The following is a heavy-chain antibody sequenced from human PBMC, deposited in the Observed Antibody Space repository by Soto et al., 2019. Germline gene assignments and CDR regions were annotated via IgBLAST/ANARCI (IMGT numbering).Heavy chain of an antibody. J-gene: IGHJ4*02. CDR1: GLTLSTYW. CDR3: ARARYCTGGSCYQDC. Sequence: GGSLRLSCAASGLTLSTYWMSWVRQAPGKGLEWVANIKPDGSENYYVDSVEGRFTISRDNAKSSLYLQMNSLRAEDTAVYYCARARYCTGGSCYQDCWGQGTLVTVSS. CDR2: IKPDGSEN. V-gene: IGHV3-7*01. D-gene: IGHD2-15*01.